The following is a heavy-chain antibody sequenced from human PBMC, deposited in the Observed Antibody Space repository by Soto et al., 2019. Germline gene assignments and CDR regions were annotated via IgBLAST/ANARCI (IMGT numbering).Heavy chain of an antibody. V-gene: IGHV3-48*02. D-gene: IGHD3-10*01. J-gene: IGHJ6*02. CDR2: ISSSSSTI. CDR3: ARDRRAHYYVSGSFLSYYYGMDG. CDR1: GFTFSSYS. Sequence: GGSLRLSCAASGFTFSSYSMNWVRQAPGKGLEWVSYISSSSSTIYYADSVKGRFTISRDNAKNSLYLQMNSLRDEDTAVYYCARDRRAHYYVSGSFLSYYYGMDGWGQGTTVTVAS.